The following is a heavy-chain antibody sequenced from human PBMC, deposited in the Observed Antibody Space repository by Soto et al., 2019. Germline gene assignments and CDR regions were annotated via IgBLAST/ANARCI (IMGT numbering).Heavy chain of an antibody. Sequence: EVQLLESGGGLVQPGVSLRLSCAAPGFTFSSYAMNWLRQAPGKGLEWVSVISGSGGSTYYADSVKGRFTISRDNSKNTLYLQMNSLRAEDTAVYYCARRSSSWYFDYWGQGTLVTVSS. CDR2: ISGSGGST. V-gene: IGHV3-23*01. D-gene: IGHD6-13*01. J-gene: IGHJ4*02. CDR1: GFTFSSYA. CDR3: ARRSSSWYFDY.